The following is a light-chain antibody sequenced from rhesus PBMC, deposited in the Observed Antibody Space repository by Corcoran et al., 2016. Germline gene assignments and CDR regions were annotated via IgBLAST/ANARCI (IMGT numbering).Light chain of an antibody. V-gene: IGKV1-33*02. J-gene: IGKJ3*01. Sequence: DIQMSQSPSSLSASVGDKVTITCRASQGISNALAWYQSKPGKAPKLLSDAASRLESGVPSRSSGSRARTDFTLTISSLQPEDFATYYCQQGYGTPFPFGPGTKLDIK. CDR3: QQGYGTPFP. CDR2: AAS. CDR1: QGISNA.